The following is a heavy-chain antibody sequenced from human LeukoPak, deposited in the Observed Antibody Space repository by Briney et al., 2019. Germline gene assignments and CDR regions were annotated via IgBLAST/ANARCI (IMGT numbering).Heavy chain of an antibody. J-gene: IGHJ4*02. CDR2: VSSSDSSS. CDR1: GFTFSSYA. D-gene: IGHD2-15*01. Sequence: GGSLRLSCSASGFTFSSYAMTWVRQAPGKGLEWVSTVSSSDSSSYYADSVKGRFPISRDNSKNTLYLQMNSLRVEDTAVYYCAKGRGYCSGGSCYSDYWGQGTLVTVSS. CDR3: AKGRGYCSGGSCYSDY. V-gene: IGHV3-23*01.